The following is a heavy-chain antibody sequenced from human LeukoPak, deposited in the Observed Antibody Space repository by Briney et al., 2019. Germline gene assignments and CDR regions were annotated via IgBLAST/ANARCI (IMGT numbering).Heavy chain of an antibody. V-gene: IGHV1-24*01. J-gene: IGHJ5*02. CDR2: FDPEDGET. CDR1: GYTLTELS. D-gene: IGHD3-22*01. CDR3: ASSYYYDSSVSRFDP. Sequence: ASVKVSCKVSGYTLTELSMHWVRQAPGKGLEWMGGFDPEDGETIYAQKFQGRVTMTEDTSTDTAYMELSSLRSDDTAVYYCASSYYYDSSVSRFDPWGRGTLVTVSS.